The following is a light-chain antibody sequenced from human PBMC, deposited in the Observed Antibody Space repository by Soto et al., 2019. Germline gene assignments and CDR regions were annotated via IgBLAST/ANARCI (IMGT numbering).Light chain of an antibody. V-gene: IGKV1-5*01. CDR1: QTISDW. Sequence: DIQMTQSLSTLCACGPGSGHIXRWASQTISDWLAWHQQKPGKAPKLLIYEASNLQSGVPSGFSGSGSGTEFALTISSLQRDDFGTYYCQQYSRLWSFGQGTKV. J-gene: IGKJ1*01. CDR2: EAS. CDR3: QQYSRLWS.